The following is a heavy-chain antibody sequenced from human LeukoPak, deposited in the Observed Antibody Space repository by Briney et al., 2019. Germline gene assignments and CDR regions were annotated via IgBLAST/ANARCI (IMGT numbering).Heavy chain of an antibody. CDR3: GKDPNGDYVGGSDF. Sequence: GGSLRLSCAASGFIFTNYAMTWVRQAPGKGLEWVLGISANGGTTYYADSVKGRFTISRDKSKNTLYLQMNSLRVADTAVYYCGKDPNGDYVGGSDFWGQGTMVTVSS. CDR2: ISANGGTT. V-gene: IGHV3-23*01. CDR1: GFIFTNYA. J-gene: IGHJ3*01. D-gene: IGHD3-16*01.